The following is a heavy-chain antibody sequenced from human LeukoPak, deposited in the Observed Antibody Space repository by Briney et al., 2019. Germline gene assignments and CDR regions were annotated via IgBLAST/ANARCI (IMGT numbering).Heavy chain of an antibody. V-gene: IGHV3-74*01. Sequence: GGSLRLSCAASGFTFSSYWMHWVRQAPGKGLVWVSRINSDGSSTTYADSVKGRFTITRDNAKNTLFLQMNSQRADDTAVYYCVRNAAMAADVWGQGTMVTVSS. CDR1: GFTFSSYW. CDR2: INSDGSST. CDR3: VRNAAMAADV. D-gene: IGHD5-18*01. J-gene: IGHJ3*01.